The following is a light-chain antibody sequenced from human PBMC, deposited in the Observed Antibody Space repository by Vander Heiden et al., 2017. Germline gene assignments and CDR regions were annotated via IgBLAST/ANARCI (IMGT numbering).Light chain of an antibody. CDR2: AAS. V-gene: IGKV1-39*01. CDR1: QSISSY. Sequence: DIQMTQSPSSLSASVGDRVTITCRASQSISSYLNWYQQKPGKAPKLLIYAASSLQSGVPSRFSGSRSGTDFTLTISSLQPEDFATYYCQQSDSTLGTFGHGTKVDLK. J-gene: IGKJ3*01. CDR3: QQSDSTLGT.